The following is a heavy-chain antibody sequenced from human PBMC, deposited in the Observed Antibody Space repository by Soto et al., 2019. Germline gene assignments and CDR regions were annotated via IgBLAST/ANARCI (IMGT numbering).Heavy chain of an antibody. CDR2: INPSGGST. CDR3: ARAPSSDYGMDV. J-gene: IGHJ6*02. CDR1: GYTFTSYY. D-gene: IGHD3-3*01. Sequence: ASVKVSCKASGYTFTSYYIHWVRQVPGQGLEWMGIINPSGGSTTYARKFQGRVSMTRDTSTSTDYMELTSLRSEDTAVFYCARAPSSDYGMDVWGQGTTVTVSS. V-gene: IGHV1-46*01.